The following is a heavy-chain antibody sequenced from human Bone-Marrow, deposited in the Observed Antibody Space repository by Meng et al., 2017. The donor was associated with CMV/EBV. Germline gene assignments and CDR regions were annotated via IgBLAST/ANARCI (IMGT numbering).Heavy chain of an antibody. D-gene: IGHD6-13*01. V-gene: IGHV3-21*01. J-gene: IGHJ4*02. CDR2: ISSSSRYI. Sequence: GESLKISCAASGFIFSGYSMNWVRQAPGKGLEWVSMISSSSRYIYYADSVKGRFTISRDNANNLLYLQMNSLTAEDTAAYFCARGDYWAAAGTRSDYWGQGSLVTVSS. CDR3: ARGDYWAAAGTRSDY. CDR1: GFIFSGYS.